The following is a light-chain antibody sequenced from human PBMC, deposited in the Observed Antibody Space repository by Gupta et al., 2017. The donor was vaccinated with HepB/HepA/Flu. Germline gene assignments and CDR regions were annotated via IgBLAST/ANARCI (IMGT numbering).Light chain of an antibody. CDR3: QQDGRSPWR. CDR2: GAS. Sequence: EIVLTQSPGTLSLSPGERATLSCRASQSVSSSYLAWYQQKPGQAPRLLIYGASSRATGIPDRFSGSGSGTDFTLTISRLEPEDFAMYYCQQDGRSPWRFGQGTKVEIK. J-gene: IGKJ1*01. CDR1: QSVSSSY. V-gene: IGKV3-20*01.